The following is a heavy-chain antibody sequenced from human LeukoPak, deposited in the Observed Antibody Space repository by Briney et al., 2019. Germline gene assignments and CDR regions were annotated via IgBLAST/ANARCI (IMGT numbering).Heavy chain of an antibody. V-gene: IGHV4-39*01. CDR1: GGSLSSSTYY. CDR3: ARLFSGSYWGN. J-gene: IGHJ4*02. CDR2: ICYSGST. D-gene: IGHD1-26*01. Sequence: PSETLSLTCTIVGGSLSSSTYYWGWIRQPPWFRQPPGKGVEWIGSICYSGSTYYNPSLNSRVTISVDTSKNQFSLKLSSVTAADTAVYYCARLFSGSYWGNWGQGTLVTVSS.